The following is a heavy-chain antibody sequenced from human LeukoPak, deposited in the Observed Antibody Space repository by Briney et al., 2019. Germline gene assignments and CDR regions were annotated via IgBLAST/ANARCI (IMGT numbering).Heavy chain of an antibody. V-gene: IGHV1-69*13. CDR1: GYTFTGYY. D-gene: IGHD3-10*01. CDR3: ARTFVTYYYGSGSYYYFDY. Sequence: SVKVSCKASGYTFTGYYMHWVRQAPGQGLEWMGGIIPIFGTANYAQKFQGRVTITADESTSTAYMELSSLRSEDTAVYYCARTFVTYYYGSGSYYYFDYWGQGTLVTVSS. CDR2: IIPIFGTA. J-gene: IGHJ4*02.